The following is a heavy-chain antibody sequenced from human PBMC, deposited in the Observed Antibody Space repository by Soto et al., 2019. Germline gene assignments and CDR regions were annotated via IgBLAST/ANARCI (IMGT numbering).Heavy chain of an antibody. CDR2: IYNTGGT. J-gene: IGHJ4*02. V-gene: IGHV4-31*03. CDR1: GASISNGGYY. Sequence: PSETLSLTCTVSGASISNGGYYWSWIRRHPGKGLEFIGYIYNTGGTTYNPSLRSRVTISVDTSKNQFSLKLSSVTAADTAVYYCARGYQLPDYWGQGTLVTVSS. CDR3: ARGYQLPDY. D-gene: IGHD2-2*01.